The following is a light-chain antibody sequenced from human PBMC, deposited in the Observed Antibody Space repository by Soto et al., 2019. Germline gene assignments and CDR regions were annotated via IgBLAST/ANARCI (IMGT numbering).Light chain of an antibody. V-gene: IGLV2-14*01. J-gene: IGLJ1*01. CDR3: SSYTSSTPLGYV. CDR1: SSDVGGYNF. Sequence: QSALTQPASVSGSPGQSITISCTGTSSDVGGYNFVSWYQQHPGKAPKLMIYEVSNRPSGVSNRFSGSKSGNTASLTISGLHAEDEADYYCSSYTSSTPLGYVFGTGTKLTVL. CDR2: EVS.